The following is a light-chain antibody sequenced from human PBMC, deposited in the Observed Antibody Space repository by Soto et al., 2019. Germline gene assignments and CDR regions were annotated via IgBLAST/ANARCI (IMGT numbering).Light chain of an antibody. J-gene: IGKJ1*01. V-gene: IGKV3-15*01. CDR3: QQYNNWPRT. CDR1: QSVSSN. Sequence: EIVMTQSPATLSLSPGERATLSCRASQSVSSNLAWYLQKPGQAPRLLIYGASTRATAIPARFSGSGSGTEFTLTINSLQSEDFAIYYCQQYNNWPRTFGQGTKVEIK. CDR2: GAS.